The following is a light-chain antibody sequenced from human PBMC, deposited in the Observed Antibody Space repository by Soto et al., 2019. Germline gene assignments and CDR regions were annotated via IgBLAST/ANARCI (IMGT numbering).Light chain of an antibody. CDR1: QSLLYSSNNKIY. Sequence: DIVMTQFPDSLAVPLGERATINCKSSQSLLYSSNNKIYLAWYQQKPGQPPKLLIFWASSRESGVPDRFSGSGSGTDFTLTISSLQAEDVAVYYCQQYYSTPPTFGGGTKVDIK. V-gene: IGKV4-1*01. CDR3: QQYYSTPPT. J-gene: IGKJ4*01. CDR2: WAS.